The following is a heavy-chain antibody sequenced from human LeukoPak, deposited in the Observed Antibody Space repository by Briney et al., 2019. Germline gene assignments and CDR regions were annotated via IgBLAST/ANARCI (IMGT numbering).Heavy chain of an antibody. D-gene: IGHD2-2*02. J-gene: IGHJ6*03. CDR1: GNTFTSYY. CDR2: INPSGGST. V-gene: IGHV1-46*01. CDR3: ARGLRPGYCSSTSCYTDYYYMDV. Sequence: ASVKVSCKASGNTFTSYYMNWVRQAPGQGLEWMGIINPSGGSTTYAQKFQGRVTMTRDTSTSTVYMEVSSLRSEDTAVYYCARGLRPGYCSSTSCYTDYYYMDVWGKGTTVTVSS.